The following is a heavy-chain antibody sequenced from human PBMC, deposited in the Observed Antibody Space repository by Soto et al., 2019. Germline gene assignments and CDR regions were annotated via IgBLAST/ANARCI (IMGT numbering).Heavy chain of an antibody. Sequence: XXTLSLTCTVSGGSISSYYWSWIRQPPGXXXXXXXXXYXXXSTXXKKXXXXXXXIXXAKXXXQLYITLTSVTAAETAVYYCATRYGSDIDYWGQGTLVNVSS. CDR3: ATRYGSDIDY. CDR1: GGSISSYY. D-gene: IGHD1-26*01. CDR2: XYXXXST. V-gene: IGHV4-59*08. J-gene: IGHJ4*02.